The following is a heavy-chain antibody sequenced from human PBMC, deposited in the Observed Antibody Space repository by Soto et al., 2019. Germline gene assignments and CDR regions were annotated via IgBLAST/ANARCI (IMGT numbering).Heavy chain of an antibody. D-gene: IGHD2-2*01. J-gene: IGHJ6*02. Sequence: QVRLVQSGAEVKRPESSVKVSCKASGGTFSNYAITWVRQAPGQGLEWMGGIIPIFGAANYAQKFQGRVTLTADEASRTAHMELSSLRSEDKAVYYCARPGEQHGTGTSCYAYYYYGLDVWGQGTTVTVSS. CDR2: IIPIFGAA. CDR1: GGTFSNYA. V-gene: IGHV1-69*01. CDR3: ARPGEQHGTGTSCYAYYYYGLDV.